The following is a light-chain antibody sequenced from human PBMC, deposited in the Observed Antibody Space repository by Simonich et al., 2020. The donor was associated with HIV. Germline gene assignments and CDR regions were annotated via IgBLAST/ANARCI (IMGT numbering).Light chain of an antibody. Sequence: IQLTQSPSSLSASVGDRVTIPCRASQGISSALAWYQQKPGKAPKLLLYAASRLEIGVPSRFSGSGSGTDYTLTVSSLQPEDFATYYCQQYYSTPPSFGQGTKLEIK. CDR2: AAS. J-gene: IGKJ2*01. CDR3: QQYYSTPPS. V-gene: IGKV1-NL1*01. CDR1: QGISSA.